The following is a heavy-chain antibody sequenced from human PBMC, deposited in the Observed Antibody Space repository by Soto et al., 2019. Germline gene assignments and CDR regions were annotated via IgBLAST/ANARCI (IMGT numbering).Heavy chain of an antibody. J-gene: IGHJ6*02. CDR2: TSHDGSIK. V-gene: IGHV3-30*03. CDR1: GFTFSSYG. D-gene: IGHD3-16*02. CDR3: ARDRGGIVTASVVWGMDV. Sequence: QVQLVESGGGVAQPGRSLRLSCAASGFTFSSYGMHWVRQAPGKGLEWVAVTSHDGSIKYYADSVKGRFTISRDNSKNTLYLQMNYLRAEDTAVYYCARDRGGIVTASVVWGMDVWGQGTTVTVSS.